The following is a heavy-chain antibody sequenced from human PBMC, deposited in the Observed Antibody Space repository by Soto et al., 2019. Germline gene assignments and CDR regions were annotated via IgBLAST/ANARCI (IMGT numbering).Heavy chain of an antibody. CDR1: GDSFSSGDYK. CDR2: TYYSGYT. CDR3: ARSGAFVAFDY. V-gene: IGHV4-30-4*01. J-gene: IGHJ4*02. D-gene: IGHD4-17*01. Sequence: QVQLQESGPGLVKPSRTLSLTCTVSGDSFSSGDYKWSWIRQPPGKGLEWIGYTYYSGYTYNNPSLNSRLTMSVDTSKNQFSLKWSSVTAADTAVYYCARSGAFVAFDYWGQGTLVTVSS.